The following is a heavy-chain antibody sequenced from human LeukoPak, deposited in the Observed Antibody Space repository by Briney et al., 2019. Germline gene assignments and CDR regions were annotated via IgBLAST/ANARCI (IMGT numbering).Heavy chain of an antibody. J-gene: IGHJ4*02. Sequence: PGGSLRLSCVASGFTFSNYWMHWVRQVPGKGLVWVSRINDDGSATFYADSVKGRFTISRDNAKNTLFLQMSSLRAEDTAVYFCAREILAPGKTHDYWGQGTLVTVSS. V-gene: IGHV3-74*01. CDR3: AREILAPGKTHDY. CDR1: GFTFSNYW. CDR2: INDDGSAT.